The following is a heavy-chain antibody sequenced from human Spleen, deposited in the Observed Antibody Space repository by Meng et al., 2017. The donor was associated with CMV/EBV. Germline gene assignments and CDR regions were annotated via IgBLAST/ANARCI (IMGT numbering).Heavy chain of an antibody. D-gene: IGHD5-12*01. CDR2: ISFDGTNK. J-gene: IGHJ4*02. V-gene: IGHV3-30*04. Sequence: AAPGFTFTNAALHWVRQAPGKGLEWLTFISFDGTNKYYADSLKGRFTISRDNSKNTIYLQMNSLRPEDTAVYYCARVDNAYDFPFDNWGQGTLVTVSS. CDR1: GFTFTNAA. CDR3: ARVDNAYDFPFDN.